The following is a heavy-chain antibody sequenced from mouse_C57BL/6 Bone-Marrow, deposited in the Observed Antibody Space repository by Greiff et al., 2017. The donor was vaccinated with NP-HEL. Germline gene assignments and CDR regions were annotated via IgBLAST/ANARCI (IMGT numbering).Heavy chain of an antibody. J-gene: IGHJ2*01. V-gene: IGHV1-55*01. CDR2: IYPGSGST. CDR1: GYTFTSYW. Sequence: QVQLQQSGAELVKPGASVKMSCKASGYTFTSYWITWVKQRPGQGLEWIGDIYPGSGSTNYNEKFKSKATLTVDTSSSTAYMQLSSLTSEDSAVYYCARSGNYGSPYYFDYWGQGTTLTVSS. CDR3: ARSGNYGSPYYFDY. D-gene: IGHD1-1*01.